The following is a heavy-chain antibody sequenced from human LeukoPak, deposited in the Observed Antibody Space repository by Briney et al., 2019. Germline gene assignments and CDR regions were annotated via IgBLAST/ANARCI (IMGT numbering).Heavy chain of an antibody. Sequence: GGSLRLSCAASGFTFSSSNMNWVRQAPGKGLEWVSSISFSSTYIYYADSVKGRFTIPRDNAKNSLYLQMNSLRAEDTAVYYCARDLFDYMDVWGKGTTVTVSS. J-gene: IGHJ6*03. CDR2: ISFSSTYI. D-gene: IGHD2-21*01. CDR3: ARDLFDYMDV. CDR1: GFTFSSSN. V-gene: IGHV3-21*01.